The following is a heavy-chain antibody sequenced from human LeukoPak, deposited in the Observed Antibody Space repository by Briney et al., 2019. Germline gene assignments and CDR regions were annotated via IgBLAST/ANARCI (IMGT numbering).Heavy chain of an antibody. D-gene: IGHD2-8*01. Sequence: ASVKVSCKASGYTFTGYYMHWVRQAPGQGLEWMGWINPNSGGTNYAQKFQGRVTMTRDTSISTAHMELSRLRSDDTAVYYCARDATYCTNGVCYYYYGMDVWGQGTTVTVSS. J-gene: IGHJ6*02. CDR1: GYTFTGYY. V-gene: IGHV1-2*02. CDR3: ARDATYCTNGVCYYYYGMDV. CDR2: INPNSGGT.